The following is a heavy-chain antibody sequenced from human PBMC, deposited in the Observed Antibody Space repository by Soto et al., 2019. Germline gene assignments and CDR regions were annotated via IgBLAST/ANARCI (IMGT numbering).Heavy chain of an antibody. V-gene: IGHV3-9*01. CDR2: ISGKSDSE. Sequence: EVQLVESGGGLVQPGRSLRLSCAASGFTFDDYAMHSVRQVPGKGLGWVLGISGKSDSEAYAESVKGPFTDSRDNAKNSLYLQTNRLRTEDTALYYCAKDAGYCSGYNCSYYFAYWGQGPLVTVSS. D-gene: IGHD2-15*01. J-gene: IGHJ4*02. CDR1: GFTFDDYA. CDR3: AKDAGYCSGYNCSYYFAY.